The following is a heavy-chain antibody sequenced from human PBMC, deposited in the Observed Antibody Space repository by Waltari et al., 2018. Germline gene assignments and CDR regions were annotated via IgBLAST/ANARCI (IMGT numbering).Heavy chain of an antibody. CDR1: GYSLSELS. J-gene: IGHJ6*02. Sequence: QVQLVQSGAEVRKPGASVKVSCKVSGYSLSELSMHWVRQAPGQGLEWVGGLDPEADETVYAQKCQGRVTMTEDTSTDTAYMELSSLGSDDTAVYYCTTDIMLRVFSNVWGQGTTVTVSS. V-gene: IGHV1-24*01. D-gene: IGHD3-10*01. CDR3: TTDIMLRVFSNV. CDR2: LDPEADET.